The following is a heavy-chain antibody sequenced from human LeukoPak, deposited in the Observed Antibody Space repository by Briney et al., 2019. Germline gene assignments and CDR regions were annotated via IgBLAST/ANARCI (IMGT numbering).Heavy chain of an antibody. Sequence: ASVKVSCKASGYTFTGCYLHWVRQAPGQGLEWMGWINPNSGGTNYAQKFQGRVTMTRDTSISTAYMELSRLRSDDTAVYYCARVAAHYYFDYWGQGTLVTVSS. D-gene: IGHD6-6*01. V-gene: IGHV1-2*02. J-gene: IGHJ4*02. CDR2: INPNSGGT. CDR1: GYTFTGCY. CDR3: ARVAAHYYFDY.